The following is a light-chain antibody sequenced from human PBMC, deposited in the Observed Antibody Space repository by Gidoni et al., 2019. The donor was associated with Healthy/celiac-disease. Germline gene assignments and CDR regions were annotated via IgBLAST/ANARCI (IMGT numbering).Light chain of an antibody. CDR3: QRYYSFPWT. J-gene: IGKJ1*01. V-gene: IGKV1D-8*01. Sequence: VIWMTQSPSLLSASTGDRVTISCRMSQGIGSYLAWYQQKPGKAPELLIYAASTLQRGVPSRFSGSGSGTDFTLTISCLQSEDFATYYCQRYYSFPWTFGQGTKVEIK. CDR2: AAS. CDR1: QGIGSY.